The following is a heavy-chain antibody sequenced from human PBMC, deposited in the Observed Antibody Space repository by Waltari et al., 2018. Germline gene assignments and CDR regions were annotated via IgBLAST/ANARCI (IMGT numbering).Heavy chain of an antibody. D-gene: IGHD3-10*01. Sequence: EVQLVESGGGLVQPGGSLRLSCAAYGMTFTTYSMNWVRQAPGKGLEWISYVSGDSGYIYYADSVRGRFTISRDNAQNSMYLQMNNLRADDTAVYYCAGIRRGFWFFDLWGRGTLVTVSS. CDR3: AGIRRGFWFFDL. J-gene: IGHJ2*01. CDR2: VSGDSGYI. V-gene: IGHV3-48*04. CDR1: GMTFTTYS.